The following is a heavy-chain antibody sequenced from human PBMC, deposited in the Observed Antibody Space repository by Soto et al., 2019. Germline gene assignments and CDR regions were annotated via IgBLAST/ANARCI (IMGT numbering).Heavy chain of an antibody. CDR2: ISYDGSNK. CDR3: AREGGRGVDGMDV. D-gene: IGHD3-10*01. V-gene: IGHV3-30-3*01. Sequence: QVQLVESGGGVVQPGRSLRLSCAASGFTFSSYAMHWVRQAPGKGLEWVAVISYDGSNKYYADSVKGRFTISRDNSKNTLYLQMNSLRAEDKAVYYCAREGGRGVDGMDVWGQGTTVTVSS. CDR1: GFTFSSYA. J-gene: IGHJ6*02.